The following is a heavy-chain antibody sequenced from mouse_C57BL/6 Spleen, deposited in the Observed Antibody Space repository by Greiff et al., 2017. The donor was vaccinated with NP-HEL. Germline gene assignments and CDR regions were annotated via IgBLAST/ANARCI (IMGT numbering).Heavy chain of an antibody. J-gene: IGHJ1*03. Sequence: VQLQQSGPELVKPGASVKISCKASGYTFTDYYMNWVKQSHGKCLEWIGCINPNNGGTSYNQKFKGKATLTVDKSCSTAYMGLRSLTSEDSAVYYCAREGMGNYWYFDVWGTGTTVTVSS. CDR3: AREGMGNYWYFDV. CDR2: INPNNGGT. D-gene: IGHD2-1*01. V-gene: IGHV1-26*01. CDR1: GYTFTDYY.